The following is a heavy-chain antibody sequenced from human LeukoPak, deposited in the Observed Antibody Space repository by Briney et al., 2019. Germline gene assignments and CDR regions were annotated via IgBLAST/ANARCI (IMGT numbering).Heavy chain of an antibody. Sequence: ASVKVSCKASGYTFTSYAMHWVRQAPGQRLEWMGWINAGNGNTKYSQKFQGRVTITRDTSASKVYMELSSLRSKDTAVYYCARVPTVISALWDYWGQGTLVTVSS. CDR2: INAGNGNT. D-gene: IGHD4-17*01. CDR3: ARVPTVISALWDY. V-gene: IGHV1-3*01. CDR1: GYTFTSYA. J-gene: IGHJ4*02.